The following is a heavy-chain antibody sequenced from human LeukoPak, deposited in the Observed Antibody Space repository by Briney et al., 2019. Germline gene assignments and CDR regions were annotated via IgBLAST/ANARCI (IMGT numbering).Heavy chain of an antibody. CDR1: GGSVSIYY. V-gene: IGHV4-34*01. CDR3: ARRAAAGLGS. CDR2: INHSGST. J-gene: IGHJ4*02. D-gene: IGHD6-13*01. Sequence: SETLSLTCTVSGGSVSIYYWSWIRQPPGKGLEWIGEINHSGSTNYNPSLKSRVTISVDTSKNQFSLKLSSVTAADTAVYYCARRAAAGLGSWGQGTLVTVSS.